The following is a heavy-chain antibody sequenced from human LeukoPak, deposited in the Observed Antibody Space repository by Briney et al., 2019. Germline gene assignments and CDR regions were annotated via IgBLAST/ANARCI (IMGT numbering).Heavy chain of an antibody. D-gene: IGHD6-19*01. CDR3: AKVPVGGWYGADPEYYFDY. J-gene: IGHJ4*02. Sequence: PGGSLRLSCAASGFTFSSYAMSWVRQAPGKGLEWVSAISGSGGSTYYADSVKGRFTISRDNSKNTLYLQMNSLRAEDTAVYYCAKVPVGGWYGADPEYYFDYWGRGTLVTVSS. CDR1: GFTFSSYA. V-gene: IGHV3-23*01. CDR2: ISGSGGST.